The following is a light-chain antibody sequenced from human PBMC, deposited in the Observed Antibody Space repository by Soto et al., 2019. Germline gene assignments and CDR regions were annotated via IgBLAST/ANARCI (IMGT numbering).Light chain of an antibody. CDR2: GAS. Sequence: DIILTQSSGTLSVSPGESATLSCRASQSISTKLAWYHQRPGQAPRLLIYGASSRATGIPDRFSGSGSGTDFTLTISRLEPEDFAVYYCHQYGSSPRTFGQGTKVDIK. V-gene: IGKV3-20*01. CDR1: QSISTK. J-gene: IGKJ1*01. CDR3: HQYGSSPRT.